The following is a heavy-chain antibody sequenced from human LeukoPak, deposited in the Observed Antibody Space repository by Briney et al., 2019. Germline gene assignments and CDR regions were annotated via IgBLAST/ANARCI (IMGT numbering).Heavy chain of an antibody. Sequence: GGSLRLSCAASGFTFSSYWMSWVRQAPGKGLEWVANIKQDGSEKYYVDSVKGRFTISRDNAKNSLYLQMNSLRAEDTAVYYCASGPYSYGRKPYYFDYWGQGTLVTVSS. CDR3: ASGPYSYGRKPYYFDY. J-gene: IGHJ4*02. D-gene: IGHD5-18*01. CDR1: GFTFSSYW. V-gene: IGHV3-7*01. CDR2: IKQDGSEK.